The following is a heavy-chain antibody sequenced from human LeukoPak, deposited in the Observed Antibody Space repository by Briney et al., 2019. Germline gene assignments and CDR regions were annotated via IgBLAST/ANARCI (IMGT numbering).Heavy chain of an antibody. CDR3: ARGPNWNDFDY. J-gene: IGHJ4*02. CDR1: GGSFSGSY. CDR2: INHSEST. V-gene: IGHV4-34*01. D-gene: IGHD1-1*01. Sequence: SETLSLTCAVYGGSFSGSYWSWSRQPLGEGLGLIGEINHSESTPYNPSLKIRVTMSIDKSKSQFALKLSSVTAADTAVYFCARGPNWNDFDYWGQGTLVTVSS.